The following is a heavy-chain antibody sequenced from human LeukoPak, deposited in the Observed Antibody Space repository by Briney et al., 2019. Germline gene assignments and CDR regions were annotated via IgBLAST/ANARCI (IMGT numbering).Heavy chain of an antibody. J-gene: IGHJ4*02. CDR3: AKVYVWNEYYFDY. CDR1: GFTFNTYA. V-gene: IGHV3-23*01. Sequence: GGSLRLSCAASGFTFNTYAMSWVRQAPGKGLEWVSAISDSGGSAYYADSVKGRFTISRDNSKNTLYLQMNSLRAEDTAVYYCAKVYVWNEYYFDYWGQGTLVTVSS. D-gene: IGHD1-1*01. CDR2: ISDSGGSA.